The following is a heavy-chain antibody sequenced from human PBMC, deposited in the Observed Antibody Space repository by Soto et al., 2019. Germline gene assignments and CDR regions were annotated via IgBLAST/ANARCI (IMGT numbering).Heavy chain of an antibody. V-gene: IGHV4-59*01. CDR2: IYYSGST. D-gene: IGHD3-10*01. J-gene: IGHJ6*03. Sequence: SETLSLTSSFSGCSISSYYWSWIRQHPGKGLAWIGYIYYSGSTNYDPSLKSRVTISVDTSKNQFSLKLSSVTAADTAVYYCARALWFGDAATYYYYYMDVWGKGTTVTVS. CDR1: GCSISSYY. CDR3: ARALWFGDAATYYYYYMDV.